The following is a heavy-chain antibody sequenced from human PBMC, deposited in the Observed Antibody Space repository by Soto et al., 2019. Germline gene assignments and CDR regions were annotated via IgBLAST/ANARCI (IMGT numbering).Heavy chain of an antibody. CDR1: GGSINNYY. CDR2: IYYSGTP. J-gene: IGHJ5*02. V-gene: IGHV4-59*12. Sequence: SETLSLTCTVSGGSINNYYWTWIRQPPGKGLEWIGYIYYSGTPTYNPSLKSRVTISIDTSKNLFSLDLTSVTAADTAVYYCARRLTFFGVTKNWFDPWGQGTLVTVSS. D-gene: IGHD3-3*01. CDR3: ARRLTFFGVTKNWFDP.